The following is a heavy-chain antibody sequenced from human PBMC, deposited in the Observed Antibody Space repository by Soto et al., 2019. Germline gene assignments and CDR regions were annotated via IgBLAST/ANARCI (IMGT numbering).Heavy chain of an antibody. J-gene: IGHJ4*02. CDR1: GFTFSSYA. V-gene: IGHV3-23*01. CDR2: ISGSGGST. Sequence: GGSLRLSCAASGFTFSSYAMSWVRQAPGKGLEWVSAISGSGGSTYYADSVKGRFTISRDNSKNTLYLQMNSLRAEDTAVYYCANWLAYSSSPFDYWGQGTLVTVSS. D-gene: IGHD6-6*01. CDR3: ANWLAYSSSPFDY.